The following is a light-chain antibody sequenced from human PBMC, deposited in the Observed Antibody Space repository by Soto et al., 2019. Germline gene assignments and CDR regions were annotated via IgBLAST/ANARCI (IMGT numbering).Light chain of an antibody. V-gene: IGKV1-33*01. CDR3: HQYDSLPPT. Sequence: DVRMTQSPSSLSASVGDTITITCRASRTINTYLNWFQQKPGKAPKLLIFDATNLETGVPSRFSGGGSRTHFSFTISSLQPEDFGTYYCHQYDSLPPTFGQGTRLENK. J-gene: IGKJ5*01. CDR1: RTINTY. CDR2: DAT.